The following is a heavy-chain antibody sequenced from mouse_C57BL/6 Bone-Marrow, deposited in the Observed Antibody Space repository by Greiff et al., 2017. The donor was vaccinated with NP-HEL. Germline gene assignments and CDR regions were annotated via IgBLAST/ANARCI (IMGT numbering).Heavy chain of an antibody. CDR3: ESAYSIDAFDY. CDR1: GFTISDYG. Sequence: DVKLVESGGGLVKPGGSLKLSCAASGFTISDYGMHWVRQAPEKGLEWIAYISSGSSTINYADTVKGQFTITRDNANNTMFLQMTSLRSEDTAMYFCESAYSIDAFDYWGQGTSVTVSA. CDR2: ISSGSSTI. J-gene: IGHJ4*01. V-gene: IGHV5-17*01. D-gene: IGHD2-5*01.